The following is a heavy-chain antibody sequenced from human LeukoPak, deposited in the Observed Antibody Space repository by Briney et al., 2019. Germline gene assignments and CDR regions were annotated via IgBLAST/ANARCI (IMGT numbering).Heavy chain of an antibody. V-gene: IGHV3-15*01. J-gene: IGHJ4*02. CDR1: GFTVSNAW. Sequence: KPGGSLRLSCAASGFTVSNAWMSWVRQAPGKGLEWVGLIKSKTDGGPTAYAAPVKGRFTISRDDSKNTLYLQMNSLKTEDTAVYYCTTDPVLLWFGELLGPTTFDYWGQETLVTVSS. CDR2: IKSKTDGGPT. D-gene: IGHD3-10*01. CDR3: TTDPVLLWFGELLGPTTFDY.